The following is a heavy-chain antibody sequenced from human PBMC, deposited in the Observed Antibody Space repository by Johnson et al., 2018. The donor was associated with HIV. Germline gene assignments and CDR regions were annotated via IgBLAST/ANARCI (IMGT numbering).Heavy chain of an antibody. J-gene: IGHJ3*02. CDR3: AKESETYGGNIGFEHPFDI. Sequence: QVQLVESGGGVVQPGRSLRLSCVVSGFTFSNYGMHWVRQAPGKGLEWVAVISYDGSNKHYADSVKGRFTISRDNSKNTLYLQMNSLRAEDTAVYYCAKESETYGGNIGFEHPFDIWGQGTMVTVSS. CDR1: GFTFSNYG. V-gene: IGHV3-30*18. CDR2: ISYDGSNK. D-gene: IGHD4-23*01.